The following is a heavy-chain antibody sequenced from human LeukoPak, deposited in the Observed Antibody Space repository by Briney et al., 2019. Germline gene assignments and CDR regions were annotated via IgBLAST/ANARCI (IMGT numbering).Heavy chain of an antibody. CDR2: ISYDGSNK. V-gene: IGHV3-30-3*01. CDR1: GGSISSSS. Sequence: LSLTCTVSGGSISSSSYYWGWIRQPPGKGLEWVAVISYDGSNKYYADSVKGRFTISRDNSKNTLYLQMNSLRADDTAVYYCARDSRSSSWYPGYYYGMDVWGQGTTVTVSS. CDR3: ARDSRSSSWYPGYYYGMDV. J-gene: IGHJ6*02. D-gene: IGHD6-13*01.